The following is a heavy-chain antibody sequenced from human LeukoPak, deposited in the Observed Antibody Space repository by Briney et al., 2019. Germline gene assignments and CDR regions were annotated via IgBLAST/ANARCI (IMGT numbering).Heavy chain of an antibody. D-gene: IGHD6-19*01. J-gene: IGHJ4*02. V-gene: IGHV1-18*01. CDR2: VSAYNGNT. Sequence: GASVKVSCKASGYTFTSYGISWVRQAPGQGLEWMGWVSAYNGNTNYAQKLQGRVTMTTDTSTSTAYMELSSLRSDDTAVYYCAKVIQGAVAFHYWGQGTLVTVSS. CDR1: GYTFTSYG. CDR3: AKVIQGAVAFHY.